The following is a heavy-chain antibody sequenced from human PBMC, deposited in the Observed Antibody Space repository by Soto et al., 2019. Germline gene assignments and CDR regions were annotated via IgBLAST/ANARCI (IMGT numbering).Heavy chain of an antibody. J-gene: IGHJ5*02. Sequence: DVQLVESGGDLVQPGGSLKLSCAASGFIFSGSAMHWVRQAPGKGPEWVGRIRSKNNNYATTYVESVKGRFSISRDDSKNTTYLHMNSLKTEDTAVSFCTCDGWFDPRGQGTLVTVSS. CDR3: TCDGWFDP. V-gene: IGHV3-73*01. CDR1: GFIFSGSA. CDR2: IRSKNNNYAT. D-gene: IGHD2-21*01.